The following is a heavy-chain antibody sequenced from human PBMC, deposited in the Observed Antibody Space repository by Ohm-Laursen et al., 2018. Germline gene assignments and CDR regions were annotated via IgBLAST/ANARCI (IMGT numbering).Heavy chain of an antibody. CDR3: ARGTPGIAVAGADAFDI. D-gene: IGHD6-19*01. CDR2: INPSGGST. V-gene: IGHV1-46*01. Sequence: GASVKVSCKVSGYTFTSYYMHWVRQAPGQGLEWMGIINPSGGSTSYAQKFQGRVTMTRDTSTSTVYMELSSLRSEDTAVYYCARGTPGIAVAGADAFDIWGQGTMVTVSS. CDR1: GYTFTSYY. J-gene: IGHJ3*02.